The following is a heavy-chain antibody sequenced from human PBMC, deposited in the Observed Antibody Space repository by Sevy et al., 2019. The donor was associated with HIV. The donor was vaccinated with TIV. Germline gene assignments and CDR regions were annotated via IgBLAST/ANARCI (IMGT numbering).Heavy chain of an antibody. CDR2: ISWNSGNI. J-gene: IGHJ6*02. Sequence: GGSLRLSCAASGFKFNDFAMHWVRQAPGKGLEWVSGISWNSGNIDYEDSVKGRFTISRDNAKNSLYLQMNSLRTEYTALYYCAKDIGCGWGQGCYYSGMVVWGQGTTVTASS. V-gene: IGHV3-9*01. CDR3: AKDIGCGWGQGCYYSGMVV. D-gene: IGHD2-21*01. CDR1: GFKFNDFA.